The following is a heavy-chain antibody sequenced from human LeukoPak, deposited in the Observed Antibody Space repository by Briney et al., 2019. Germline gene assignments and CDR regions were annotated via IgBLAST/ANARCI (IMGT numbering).Heavy chain of an antibody. CDR1: GYTFTGYY. CDR3: TRDVGTARVFDY. V-gene: IGHV1-2*02. J-gene: IGHJ4*02. D-gene: IGHD6-6*01. Sequence: ASVKVSCKASGYTFTGYYMHWVRQAPGQGLEWMGWTNPNSGGTNYAQKFQGRVTMTRDTSISTAYMELSRLRSDDTAVYYCTRDVGTARVFDYWGQGTLVTVSS. CDR2: TNPNSGGT.